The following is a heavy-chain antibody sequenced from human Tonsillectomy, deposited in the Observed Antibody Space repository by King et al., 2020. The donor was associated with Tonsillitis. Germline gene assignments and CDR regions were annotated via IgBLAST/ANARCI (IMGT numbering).Heavy chain of an antibody. CDR3: ARGPWMGIFGVIDP. CDR1: GFTFSSYA. Sequence: VQLVESGGGVVQPGRSLRLSCAVSGFTFSSYAMHWVRRAPGKGLEWVAVISSDGSNKYYADSVKGRFTISRDNSNNTLYLQMNSLRAEDTGVYFCARGPWMGIFGVIDPWGQGTLVTVSS. D-gene: IGHD3-3*01. CDR2: ISSDGSNK. J-gene: IGHJ5*02. V-gene: IGHV3-30*04.